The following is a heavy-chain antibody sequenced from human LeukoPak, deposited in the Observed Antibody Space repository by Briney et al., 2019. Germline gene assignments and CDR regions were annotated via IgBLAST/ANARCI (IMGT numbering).Heavy chain of an antibody. CDR1: GFTFSSYG. CDR2: IYYSGST. V-gene: IGHV4-59*08. D-gene: IGHD6-19*01. CDR3: ARGREGSSSGWYLH. J-gene: IGHJ4*02. Sequence: PGGSLRLSCAASGFTFSSYGMHWVRQAPGKGLEWIGYIYYSGSTNYNPSLKSRVTISVDTSKNQFSLKLSSVTAADTAVYYCARGREGSSSGWYLHWGQGTLVTVSS.